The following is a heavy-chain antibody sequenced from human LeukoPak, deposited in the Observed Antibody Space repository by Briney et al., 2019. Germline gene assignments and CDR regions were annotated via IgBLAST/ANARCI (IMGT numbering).Heavy chain of an antibody. D-gene: IGHD2-21*02. CDR3: ARAPYCGGDCYSDY. CDR1: GYTFTSYD. CDR2: MNPNSGNT. V-gene: IGHV1-8*01. Sequence: ASVKVSCKASGYTFTSYDINWVRQATGQGLEWMGWMNPNSGNTGYAQKLQGRVTMTTDTSTSTAYMELRSLRSDDTAVYYCARAPYCGGDCYSDYWGQGTLVTVSS. J-gene: IGHJ4*02.